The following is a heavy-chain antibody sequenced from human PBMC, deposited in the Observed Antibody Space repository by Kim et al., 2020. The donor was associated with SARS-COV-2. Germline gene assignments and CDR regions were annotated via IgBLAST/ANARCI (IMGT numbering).Heavy chain of an antibody. V-gene: IGHV1-58*01. CDR3: AAPIFGVVTDAFDI. Sequence: AQKFQERVTITRDMSTSTAYMELSSLRSEDTAVYYCAAPIFGVVTDAFDIWGQGTMVTVSS. D-gene: IGHD3-3*01. J-gene: IGHJ3*02.